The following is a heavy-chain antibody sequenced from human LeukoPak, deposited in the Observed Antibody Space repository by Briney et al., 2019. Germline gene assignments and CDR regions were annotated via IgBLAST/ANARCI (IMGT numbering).Heavy chain of an antibody. CDR1: GYTFTTYA. CDR3: ASTPAWGSYALPY. V-gene: IGHV1-46*01. D-gene: IGHD3-16*01. CDR2: INPSGGST. J-gene: IGHJ4*02. Sequence: ASVKVSCKASGYTFTTYAMNWVRQAPGQGLEWMGIINPSGGSTSYAQKFQGRVTMTRDMSTSTVYMELSSLRSEDTAVYYCASTPAWGSYALPYWGQGTLVTVSS.